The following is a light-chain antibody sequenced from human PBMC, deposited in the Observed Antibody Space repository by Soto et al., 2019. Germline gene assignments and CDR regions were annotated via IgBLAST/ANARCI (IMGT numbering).Light chain of an antibody. V-gene: IGLV2-8*01. CDR3: SSYAGRVV. J-gene: IGLJ2*01. CDR1: SSDVGGYNY. Sequence: QSALTQPPSASGSPGQSVTISCTGTSSDVGGYNYVSWYQQHPGKAPKLMIYEVSKRPSGVPDRFSGSKSGNTASLTVSGLQAEDEAYYYFSSYAGRVVFGGGTQLTVL. CDR2: EVS.